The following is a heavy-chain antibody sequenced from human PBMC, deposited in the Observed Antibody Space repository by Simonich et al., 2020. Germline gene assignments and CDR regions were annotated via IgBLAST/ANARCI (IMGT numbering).Heavy chain of an antibody. J-gene: IGHJ3*02. D-gene: IGHD4-4*01. V-gene: IGHV3-74*01. CDR3: ARDYSNYDAFDI. Sequence: EVQLVESGGGLVQPGGSLRLSCAASGFTFSSYWMHWVRQAPGKGLVWVSRINRDGSSTSDADSVKGRFTISRDNAKNTLYLQMNSLRAEDTAVYYCARDYSNYDAFDIWGQGTMVTVSS. CDR1: GFTFSSYW. CDR2: INRDGSST.